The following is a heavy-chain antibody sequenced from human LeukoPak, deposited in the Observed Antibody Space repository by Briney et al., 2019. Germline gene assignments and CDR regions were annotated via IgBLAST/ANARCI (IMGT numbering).Heavy chain of an antibody. J-gene: IGHJ3*02. D-gene: IGHD4-17*01. V-gene: IGHV3-30-3*01. CDR2: ISYDGSNK. CDR3: ARLYGDYVVRWVGAFDI. CDR1: GFTFSSYA. Sequence: GGSLRLSCAASGFTFSSYAMHWIRQAPGKGLEWVAVISYDGSNKYYADSVKGRFTISRDNSKNTLYLQMNSLRAEDTAVYYCARLYGDYVVRWVGAFDIWGQGTMVTVSS.